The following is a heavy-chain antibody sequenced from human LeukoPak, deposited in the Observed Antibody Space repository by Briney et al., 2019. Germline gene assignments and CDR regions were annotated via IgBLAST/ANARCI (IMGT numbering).Heavy chain of an antibody. CDR2: ISSSSSYT. D-gene: IGHD6-6*01. V-gene: IGHV3-11*03. J-gene: IGHJ4*02. CDR3: ARLRRPYYFDY. CDR1: GFTFSDYY. Sequence: KAGGSLRLSCAASGFTFSDYYMSWIRQAPGKGLEWVSYISSSSSYTSSADSVKGRFTMSRDNAKNSLYLQMSSLRAEDTAVYYCARLRRPYYFDYLGQGTLVTVSS.